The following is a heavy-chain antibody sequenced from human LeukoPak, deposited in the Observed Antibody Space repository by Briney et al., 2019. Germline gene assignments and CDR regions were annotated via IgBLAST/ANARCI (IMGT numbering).Heavy chain of an antibody. CDR1: GFTVSSIH. CDR2: TYTGGNS. D-gene: IGHD3-22*01. J-gene: IGHJ3*02. V-gene: IGHV3-53*01. Sequence: GGSLRLSCAASGFTVSSIHMVWVRQAPGKGLEWVSVTYTGGNSYYADSVKGRFIISRDISKNTLYLQMNSLRAEDSDLYYCARGGRGSAAVVAPRSFDIWGQGTMVTVSS. CDR3: ARGGRGSAAVVAPRSFDI.